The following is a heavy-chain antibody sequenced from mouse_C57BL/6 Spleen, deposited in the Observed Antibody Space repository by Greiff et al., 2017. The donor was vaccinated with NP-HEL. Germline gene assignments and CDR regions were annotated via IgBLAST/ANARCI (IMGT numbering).Heavy chain of an antibody. V-gene: IGHV1-69*01. CDR3: ARSYGNYPYFDY. Sequence: QVQLQQPGAELVMPGASVKLSCKASGYTFTSYWMHWVKQRPGQGLEWIGEIDPSDSYTNYTQPFKGKSTLTVDKSSRPAYMQLSSLPSADSAVYYCARSYGNYPYFDYWGQGTTLTVSS. D-gene: IGHD2-1*01. J-gene: IGHJ2*01. CDR2: IDPSDSYT. CDR1: GYTFTSYW.